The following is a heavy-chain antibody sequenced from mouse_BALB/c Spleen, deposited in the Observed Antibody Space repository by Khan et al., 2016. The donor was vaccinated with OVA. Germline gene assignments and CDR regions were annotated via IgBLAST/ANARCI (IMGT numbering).Heavy chain of an antibody. CDR2: IWSVGST. CDR3: DRQPYDQYNVMDY. V-gene: IGHV2-6-1*01. D-gene: IGHD1-1*01. CDR1: GFSLTNYG. J-gene: IGHJ4*01. Sequence: QVQLKESGPGLVAPSQSLSITCTISGFSLTNYGVHWVRQPPGKGLEWLVVIWSVGSTTYNSAIKSRLTISKDNVKNQIFLKKNRLHTVDTAMYFGDRQPYDQYNVMDYWGQGTSVTVSS.